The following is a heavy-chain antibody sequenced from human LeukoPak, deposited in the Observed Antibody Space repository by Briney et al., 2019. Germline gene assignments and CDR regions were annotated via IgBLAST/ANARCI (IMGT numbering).Heavy chain of an antibody. V-gene: IGHV3-73*01. CDR2: IRSKANSYAT. CDR3: SRDLVGVSSLDY. CDR1: GFTFSGST. D-gene: IGHD1-26*01. J-gene: IGHJ4*02. Sequence: AGGSLRLSCTAPGFTFSGSTLHWVRQASGKGLEWVGRIRSKANSYATAYAASVKGRFTISRDDSKDTAYLQMNSLKTEDTAVYYCSRDLVGVSSLDYWGQGTLVTVSS.